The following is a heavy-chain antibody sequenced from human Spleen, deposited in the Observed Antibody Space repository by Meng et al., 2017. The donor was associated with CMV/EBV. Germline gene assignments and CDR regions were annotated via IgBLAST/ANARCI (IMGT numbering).Heavy chain of an antibody. D-gene: IGHD3-22*01. CDR2: ISYDGDNK. V-gene: IGHV3-30-3*01. CDR1: YS. CDR3: ARDSEGSDSSGRSPYYFDY. J-gene: IGHJ4*01. Sequence: YSMHWVIQAPGKGLDWVAVISYDGDNKYYADSVKGRFTISRDNSKKKIYLQMHSLRTEDTAMYFCARDSEGSDSSGRSPYYFDYWGQGTLVTVSS.